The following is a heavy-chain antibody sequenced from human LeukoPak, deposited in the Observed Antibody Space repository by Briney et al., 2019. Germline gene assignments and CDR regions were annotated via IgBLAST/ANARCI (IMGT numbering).Heavy chain of an antibody. CDR2: INHSGST. CDR1: GGSFSGYY. CDR3: ARGSYSSSYDY. V-gene: IGHV4-34*01. J-gene: IGHJ4*02. D-gene: IGHD6-13*01. Sequence: PSETLSLTCAVYGGSFSGYYWSWIRQPPGKGLEWIGEINHSGSTNYNPSLKSRVTISVDTSKNQFSLKLSSVTAADTAVYCCARGSYSSSYDYWGQGTLVTVSS.